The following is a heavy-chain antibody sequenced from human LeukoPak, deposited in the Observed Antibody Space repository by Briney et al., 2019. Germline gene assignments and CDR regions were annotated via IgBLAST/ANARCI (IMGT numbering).Heavy chain of an antibody. Sequence: SETLSLTCTVSGGSIHAYFWSWIRQPPGKGLEWIGSNNSSGKTKYAPSLKSRFTISADTSKNKFYLKLTTVTAADTAVYYCVRGATIINYWGQGTLVTVSS. CDR2: NNSSGKT. D-gene: IGHD5-12*01. CDR3: VRGATIINY. CDR1: GGSIHAYF. V-gene: IGHV4-4*09. J-gene: IGHJ4*02.